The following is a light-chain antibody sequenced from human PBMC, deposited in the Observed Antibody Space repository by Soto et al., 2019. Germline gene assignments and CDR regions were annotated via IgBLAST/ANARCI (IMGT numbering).Light chain of an antibody. CDR2: SNT. Sequence: QSVLTQPPSVSGAPGQRVTISCTGSNSNIGAGYDVHWYQQLPGTAPKLLIYSNTNRPSGVPDRVSGSKSGTSASLAITGLLAEDEGDYYCQSYDSSLSGYVFGGGTKLTVL. J-gene: IGLJ2*01. CDR1: NSNIGAGYD. V-gene: IGLV1-40*01. CDR3: QSYDSSLSGYV.